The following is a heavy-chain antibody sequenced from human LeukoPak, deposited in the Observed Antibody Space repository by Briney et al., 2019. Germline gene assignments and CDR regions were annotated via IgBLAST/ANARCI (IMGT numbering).Heavy chain of an antibody. V-gene: IGHV4-38-2*02. CDR3: ARRISGAWFDP. Sequence: SETLSLTCSVSGFSISSGYYWGWIRQPPGKGLDWIGIIYHSGNTYYNPSLKSRVTMTVDTTKNQFSLKLSSVTAADTAVYYCARRISGAWFDPWGQGTLVTVSS. D-gene: IGHD2-15*01. CDR2: IYHSGNT. J-gene: IGHJ5*02. CDR1: GFSISSGYY.